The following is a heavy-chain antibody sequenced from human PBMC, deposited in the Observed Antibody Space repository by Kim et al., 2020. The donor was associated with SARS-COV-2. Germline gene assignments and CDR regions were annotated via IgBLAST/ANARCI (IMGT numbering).Heavy chain of an antibody. CDR1: GFTVSSNY. Sequence: GGSLRLSCAASGFTVSSNYMSWVRQAPGKGLEWVSVIYSGGSTYYADSVKGRFTISRHNSKNTLYLQMNSLRAEDTAVYYCARASPIAAAGRAFDYWGQGTLVTVSS. CDR2: IYSGGST. CDR3: ARASPIAAAGRAFDY. D-gene: IGHD6-13*01. J-gene: IGHJ4*02. V-gene: IGHV3-53*04.